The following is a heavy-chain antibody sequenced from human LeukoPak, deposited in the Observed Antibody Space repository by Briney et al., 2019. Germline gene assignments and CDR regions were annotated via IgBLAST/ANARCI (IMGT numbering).Heavy chain of an antibody. J-gene: IGHJ4*02. V-gene: IGHV1-18*01. Sequence: GASVKVSCKASGYTFTNNAMNWVRQAPGQGLEWMGWISIYSGNTNYAQKFQDRISMTTDTSTNTAYMELRSLKSDDTAVYYCARDPGGTWGFDYWGQGALVTVSS. CDR3: ARDPGGTWGFDY. CDR1: GYTFTNNA. D-gene: IGHD7-27*01. CDR2: ISIYSGNT.